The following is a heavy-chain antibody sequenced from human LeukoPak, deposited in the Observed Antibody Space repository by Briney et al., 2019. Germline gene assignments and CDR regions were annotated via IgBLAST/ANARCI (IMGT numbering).Heavy chain of an antibody. V-gene: IGHV4-4*07. J-gene: IGHJ4*02. Sequence: SETLSLTCTVSGGSISSYYWSWIRPPAGKGLEWIGRIYTSGSTNYNPSLKSRVTMSVDTSKNQFSLKLSSVTAADTAVYYCATGYSSGWYGYWGQGTLVTVSS. CDR1: GGSISSYY. CDR2: IYTSGST. D-gene: IGHD6-19*01. CDR3: ATGYSSGWYGY.